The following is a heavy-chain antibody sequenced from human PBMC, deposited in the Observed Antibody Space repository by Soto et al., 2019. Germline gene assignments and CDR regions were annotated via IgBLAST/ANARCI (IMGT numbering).Heavy chain of an antibody. CDR3: ARAYGGYADY. D-gene: IGHD5-12*01. J-gene: IGHJ4*02. Sequence: PSETLSLTCTFSGCSISSYYWSWIRQPPGKGLEWIGYIYYSGSTNYNPSLKSRVTISVDTSKNQFSLKLSSVTAADTAVYYCARAYGGYADYWGQGALVPVSS. V-gene: IGHV4-59*01. CDR1: GCSISSYY. CDR2: IYYSGST.